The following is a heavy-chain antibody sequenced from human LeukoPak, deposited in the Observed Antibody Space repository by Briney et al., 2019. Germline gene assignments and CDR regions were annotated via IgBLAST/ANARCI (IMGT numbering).Heavy chain of an antibody. CDR2: INPNRGGT. J-gene: IGHJ5*02. Sequence: ASVTVSCKDSGYTFTGYYMQWVRQAPGQGLEWMGWINPNRGGTNYAQKFQRRVTMTRDTSISTAYMELSRLRSDDTAVYYCARRQGRNWFVPWGEGTLVTVSS. V-gene: IGHV1-2*02. CDR1: GYTFTGYY. CDR3: ARRQGRNWFVP.